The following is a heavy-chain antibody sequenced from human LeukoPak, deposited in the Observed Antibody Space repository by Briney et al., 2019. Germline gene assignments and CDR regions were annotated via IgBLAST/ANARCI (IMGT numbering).Heavy chain of an antibody. J-gene: IGHJ4*02. CDR3: AKDWGSTGTAPLDY. CDR2: ISGSGGST. CDR1: GFTFSSCA. D-gene: IGHD1-1*01. V-gene: IGHV3-23*01. Sequence: GGSLRLSCAASGFTFSSCAMSWVRQAPGKGLEWVSAISGSGGSTYYADSVKGRFTISRDNSKNTLYLQMNSLRAEDTAVYYCAKDWGSTGTAPLDYWGQGTLVTVSS.